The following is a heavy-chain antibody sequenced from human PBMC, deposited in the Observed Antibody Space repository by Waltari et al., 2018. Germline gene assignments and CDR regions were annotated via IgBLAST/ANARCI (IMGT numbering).Heavy chain of an antibody. CDR3: ARVHYDFWSGYYI. D-gene: IGHD3-3*01. J-gene: IGHJ4*02. CDR1: GYPFSDYD. V-gene: IGHV1-8*02. CDR2: INPKSGNT. Sequence: QMQLVQSGAEVKQPGASVKVSCKASGYPFSDYDINWVRQATGHGLEWVGWINPKSGNTVSAQNFQDRVTITRDPSTSTVYMELSSLRSDDAAVYYCARVHYDFWSGYYIWGQGTLVTVPS.